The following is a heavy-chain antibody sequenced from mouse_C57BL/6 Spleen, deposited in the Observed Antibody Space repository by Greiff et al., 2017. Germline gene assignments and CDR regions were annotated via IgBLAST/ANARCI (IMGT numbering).Heavy chain of an antibody. CDR2: ISDGGSYT. J-gene: IGHJ4*01. Sequence: EVQLQESGGGLVKPGGSLKLSCAASGFTFSSYAMSWVRQTPDKRLEWVATISDGGSYTYSPDNVKGRFTISRDNAKNNLYLQMSHLKTKDTAMYYCARAYSNGAMDYWGQGTSVTVSA. CDR3: ARAYSNGAMDY. CDR1: GFTFSSYA. D-gene: IGHD2-5*01. V-gene: IGHV5-4*01.